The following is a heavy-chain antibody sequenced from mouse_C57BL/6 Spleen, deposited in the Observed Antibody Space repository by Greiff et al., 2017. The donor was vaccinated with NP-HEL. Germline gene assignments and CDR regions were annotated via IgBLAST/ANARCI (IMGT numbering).Heavy chain of an antibody. J-gene: IGHJ3*01. D-gene: IGHD2-2*01. CDR2: ISDGGSYT. Sequence: EVQLVESGGGLVKPGGSLKLSCAASGFTFSSYAMSWVRQTPEKRLEWVATISDGGSYTYYPDNVKGRFTISRDNAKNNLYLQMSHLKSEDTAMYYCARETMVTPLAYWGKGTLVTVSA. V-gene: IGHV5-4*01. CDR3: ARETMVTPLAY. CDR1: GFTFSSYA.